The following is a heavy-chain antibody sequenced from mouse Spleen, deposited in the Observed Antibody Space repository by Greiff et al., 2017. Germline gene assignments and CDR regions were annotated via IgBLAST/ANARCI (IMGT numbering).Heavy chain of an antibody. Sequence: EVMLVESGGGLVKLGGSLKLSCAASGFTFSSYAMSWVRQTPEKRLEWVATISSGGGNTYYPDSVKGRFTISRDNAKNTLYLQMSSLKSEDTAMYYCARRRISTMVPWGQGTLVTVSA. D-gene: IGHD2-1*01. J-gene: IGHJ3*01. CDR3: ARRRISTMVP. V-gene: IGHV5-9*01. CDR2: ISSGGGNT. CDR1: GFTFSSYA.